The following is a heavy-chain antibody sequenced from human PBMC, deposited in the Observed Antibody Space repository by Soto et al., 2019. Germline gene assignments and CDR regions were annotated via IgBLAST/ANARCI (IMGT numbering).Heavy chain of an antibody. CDR2: IIPIFGTA. CDR3: ARGPHCGGDCYHFDY. V-gene: IGHV1-69*13. Sequence: AASVKVSCKASGGTFSSYAISWVRQAPGQGLEWMGGIIPIFGTANYAQKFQGRVTITADESTSTAYMGLSSLRSEDTAVYYCARGPHCGGDCYHFDYWGQGTLVTVSS. D-gene: IGHD2-21*02. J-gene: IGHJ4*02. CDR1: GGTFSSYA.